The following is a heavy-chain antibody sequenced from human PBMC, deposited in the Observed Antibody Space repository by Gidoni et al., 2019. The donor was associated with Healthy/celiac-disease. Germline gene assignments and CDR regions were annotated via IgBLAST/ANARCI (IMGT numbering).Heavy chain of an antibody. Sequence: QVQLVESGGGLVKPGGSLRLPCAASGFTFSDYYMSWILQVPGKGLEWVSFISSRGSTIYYSDSVKGRFTISRDNAKNSLYLQMNSLRAEATAVYYCARDPLSLVGATDYWGQGTLVTVSS. V-gene: IGHV3-11*01. J-gene: IGHJ4*02. CDR2: ISSRGSTI. D-gene: IGHD1-26*01. CDR1: GFTFSDYY. CDR3: ARDPLSLVGATDY.